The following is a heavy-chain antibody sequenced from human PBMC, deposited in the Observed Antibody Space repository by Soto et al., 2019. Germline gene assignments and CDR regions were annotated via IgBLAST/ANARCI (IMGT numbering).Heavy chain of an antibody. Sequence: SETLSLTCTVSRGSISSSNYYWGWIRQPPGKGLEWIASIYYRGSTFYNPSLRSRVTMSVDTSKSQFSLRLNSVTAADTALYYCASHSQTYGDFGYWGQGTLVTVSS. V-gene: IGHV4-39*01. CDR3: ASHSQTYGDFGY. CDR2: IYYRGST. D-gene: IGHD4-17*01. J-gene: IGHJ4*02. CDR1: RGSISSSNYY.